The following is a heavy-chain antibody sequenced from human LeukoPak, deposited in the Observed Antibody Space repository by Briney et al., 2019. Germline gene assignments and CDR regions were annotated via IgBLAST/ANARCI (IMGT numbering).Heavy chain of an antibody. J-gene: IGHJ4*02. CDR3: ARGGFDY. CDR1: GYTFTDYY. Sequence: GASVKVSCKASGYTFTDYYIHWVRQAPGQGLEWMGWISPNSDDTNYAQKFQGRVNMTRDTSISTAYMELSRLRSDDTAIYYCARGGFDYWGQGTLVTVSS. CDR2: ISPNSDDT. V-gene: IGHV1-2*02.